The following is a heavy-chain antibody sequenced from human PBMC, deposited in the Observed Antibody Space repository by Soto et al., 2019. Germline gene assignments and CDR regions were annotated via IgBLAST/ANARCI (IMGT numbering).Heavy chain of an antibody. CDR3: ARGHLWLED. V-gene: IGHV4-59*01. CDR1: GVSTSGFY. CDR2: IYYSGST. J-gene: IGHJ4*02. Sequence: QVPLQGSGPGLVRPSETLSLTCAVSGVSTSGFYWSWIRQPPGKGLEYIGYIYYSGSTYYNPSLKSRVTVSLDSSKNQFSLKLTSVTAADTAIYYCARGHLWLEDWGQGTLVTVSS. D-gene: IGHD3-3*01.